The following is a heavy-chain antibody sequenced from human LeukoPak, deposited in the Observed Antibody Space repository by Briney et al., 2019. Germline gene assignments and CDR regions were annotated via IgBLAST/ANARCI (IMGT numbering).Heavy chain of an antibody. CDR3: ARASTYYYDSSGYSDY. V-gene: IGHV3-9*01. D-gene: IGHD3-22*01. CDR2: TSWNSGNT. CDR1: GFIFDDYA. J-gene: IGHJ4*02. Sequence: SLRLSCAASGFIFDDYAMHWVRQTPGKGLEWVSGTSWNSGNTGYADSVKGRFTISRDNSKNTLYLQMNSLRAEDTAVYYCARASTYYYDSSGYSDYWGQGTLVTVSS.